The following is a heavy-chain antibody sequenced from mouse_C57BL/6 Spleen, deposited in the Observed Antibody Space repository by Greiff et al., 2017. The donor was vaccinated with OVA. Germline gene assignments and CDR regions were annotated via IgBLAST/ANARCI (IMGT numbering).Heavy chain of an antibody. J-gene: IGHJ2*01. CDR2: INPNNGGT. V-gene: IGHV1-26*01. CDR1: GYTFTDYY. D-gene: IGHD1-1*01. CDR3: ASTLIITTVVVEY. Sequence: EVQLQQSGPELVKPGASVKISCKASGYTFTDYYMNWVKQSHGKSLEWIGDINPNNGGTSYNQKFKGKATLTVDKSSSTAYMELRSLTSEDSAVYYCASTLIITTVVVEYGGQGTTLTVSS.